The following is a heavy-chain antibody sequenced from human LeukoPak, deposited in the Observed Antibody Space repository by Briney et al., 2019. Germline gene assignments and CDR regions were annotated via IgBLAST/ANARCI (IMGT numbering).Heavy chain of an antibody. Sequence: SETLPLTCAVYGGSFSGYYWSWIRQPPGKGLEWIGEINHSGSTNYNPSLKSRVTISVDTSKNQFSLKLSSVTAADTAVYYCARGGDIVVVPAAMLSAFDIWGQGTMVTVSS. CDR2: INHSGST. V-gene: IGHV4-34*01. J-gene: IGHJ3*02. CDR3: ARGGDIVVVPAAMLSAFDI. CDR1: GGSFSGYY. D-gene: IGHD2-2*01.